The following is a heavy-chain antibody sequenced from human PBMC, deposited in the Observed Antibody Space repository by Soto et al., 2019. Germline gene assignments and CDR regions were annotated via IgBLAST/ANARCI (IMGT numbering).Heavy chain of an antibody. J-gene: IGHJ4*02. CDR1: GVPFITYA. CDR3: AKDRNYPRDQFHY. D-gene: IGHD1-7*01. Sequence: PGGSLILSCASSGVPFITYALSWVRPVPGKGLEWVSAISANGQGIYYADSVRGRFTISRDNSKNTIFLHMDSLRAEDTAVYYCAKDRNYPRDQFHYWGQGTLVTVSS. V-gene: IGHV3-23*01. CDR2: ISANGQGI.